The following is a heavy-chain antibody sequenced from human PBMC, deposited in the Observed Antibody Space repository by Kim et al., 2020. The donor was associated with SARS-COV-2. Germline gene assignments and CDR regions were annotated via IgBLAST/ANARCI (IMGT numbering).Heavy chain of an antibody. Sequence: SVKVSCKASGGTFSSYAISWVRQAPGQGLEWMGGIIPIFGTANYAQKFQGRVTITADESTSTAYMELSSLRSEDTAVYYCARCRTFIRCSFDYWGQGTLVTVSS. D-gene: IGHD4-17*01. CDR2: IIPIFGTA. V-gene: IGHV1-69*13. J-gene: IGHJ4*02. CDR3: ARCRTFIRCSFDY. CDR1: GGTFSSYA.